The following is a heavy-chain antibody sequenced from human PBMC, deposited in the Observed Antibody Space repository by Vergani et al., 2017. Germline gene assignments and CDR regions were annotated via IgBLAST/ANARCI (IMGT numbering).Heavy chain of an antibody. D-gene: IGHD5-24*01. CDR2: IYYSGST. Sequence: QLQLQESGPGLVKPSETLPLTCTVSGGSISSSSYYWGWIRQPPGKGLEWIGSIYYSGSTYYNPSLKSRVTISVDTSKNQFSLKLSSVTAADTAVYYCARGKRRWLQLGYFDYWGQGTLVTVSS. J-gene: IGHJ4*02. CDR3: ARGKRRWLQLGYFDY. CDR1: GGSISSSSYY. V-gene: IGHV4-39*07.